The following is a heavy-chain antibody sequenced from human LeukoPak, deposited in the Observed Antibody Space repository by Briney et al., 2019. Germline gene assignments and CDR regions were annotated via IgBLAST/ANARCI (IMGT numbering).Heavy chain of an antibody. CDR1: GFTFSSYW. CDR2: IKQDGSEK. CDR3: ARGISGSYPHFDY. D-gene: IGHD1-26*01. Sequence: GGSLRLSXAASGFTFSSYWMSWVRQAPGKGLEWVANIKQDGSEKYYVDSVKGRFTISRDNAKNSLYLQMNSLRAEDTAVYYCARGISGSYPHFDYWGQGTLVTVSS. J-gene: IGHJ4*02. V-gene: IGHV3-7*01.